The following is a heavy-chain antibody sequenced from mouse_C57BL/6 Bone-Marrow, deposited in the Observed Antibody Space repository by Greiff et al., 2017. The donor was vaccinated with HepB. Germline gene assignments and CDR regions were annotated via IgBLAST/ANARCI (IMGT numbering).Heavy chain of an antibody. D-gene: IGHD5-1*01. CDR3: ARTYQFPYFDY. CDR2: IYPRSGNT. CDR1: GYTFTSYG. Sequence: VQLQQSGAELARPGASVKLSCMASGYTFTSYGISWVKQRTGQGLEWIGEIYPRSGNTYYNEKFKGKATLTADKSSSTAYMELRSLTSEDSAVYFCARTYQFPYFDYWGQGTTLTVSS. V-gene: IGHV1-81*01. J-gene: IGHJ2*01.